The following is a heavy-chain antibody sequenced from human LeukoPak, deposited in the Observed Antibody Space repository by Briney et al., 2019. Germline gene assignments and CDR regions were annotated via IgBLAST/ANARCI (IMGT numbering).Heavy chain of an antibody. D-gene: IGHD6-6*01. Sequence: SVKVSCKASGGTFSSYAISWVRQALGKGLEWMGGIIPIFGTANYAQKFQGRVTITTDESTSTAYMELSSLRSEDTAVYYCATQHSSSSFDYWGQGTLVTVSS. CDR1: GGTFSSYA. V-gene: IGHV1-69*05. J-gene: IGHJ4*02. CDR3: ATQHSSSSFDY. CDR2: IIPIFGTA.